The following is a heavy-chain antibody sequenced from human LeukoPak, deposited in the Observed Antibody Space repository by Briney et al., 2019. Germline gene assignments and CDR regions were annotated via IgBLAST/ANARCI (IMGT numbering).Heavy chain of an antibody. D-gene: IGHD6-19*01. CDR1: GFTFSNYW. CDR2: INSDASVT. Sequence: GGSLRLSCAASGFTFSNYWMHWVRQTPGKGLVWVSRINSDASVTTYADSVKGRFTISRDNAKNTLYLQMNSLRADDTAVYYCARVTGVAGTSVGVDAWGQGILVTASS. J-gene: IGHJ4*02. V-gene: IGHV3-74*01. CDR3: ARVTGVAGTSVGVDA.